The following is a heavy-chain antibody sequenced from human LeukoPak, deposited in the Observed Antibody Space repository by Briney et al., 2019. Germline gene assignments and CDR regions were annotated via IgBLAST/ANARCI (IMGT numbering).Heavy chain of an antibody. CDR2: IYYSGST. J-gene: IGHJ6*03. Sequence: SETLSLTCTVSGGSISSYYWSWIRQPPGKGLEWIGYIYYSGSTNYNPSLKSRVTISVGTSKNQFSLKLSSVTAADTAVYYCARGHSYYYYYMDVWGKGTTVTISS. V-gene: IGHV4-59*01. CDR1: GGSISSYY. CDR3: ARGHSYYYYYMDV.